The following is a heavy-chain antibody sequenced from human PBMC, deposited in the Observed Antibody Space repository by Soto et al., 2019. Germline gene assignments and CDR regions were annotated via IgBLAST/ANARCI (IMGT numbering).Heavy chain of an antibody. CDR3: AQSIAAAVHAYPS. CDR2: INPNSGGT. V-gene: IGHV1-2*02. CDR1: GYTFTGYY. Sequence: ASVKVSCKASGYTFTGYYMHWVRQAPGQGLEWMGWINPNSGGTNYAQKFQGRVTMTRDTSISTAYMELSRLRSDDTAVYYRAQSIAAAVHAYPSWGQGTLVTASS. D-gene: IGHD6-13*01. J-gene: IGHJ5*02.